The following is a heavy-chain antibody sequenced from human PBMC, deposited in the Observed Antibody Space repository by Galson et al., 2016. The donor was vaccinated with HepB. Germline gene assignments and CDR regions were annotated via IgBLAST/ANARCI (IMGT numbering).Heavy chain of an antibody. Sequence: SVKVSCKASGGIFNSYVISWVRRAPGQGLEWMGGFIPIFGTAVYAQKFRGRVTITADESSSTAYMELISLRSEDMAVYYCARVERRDYDVLTGPTGHTNWFDPWGQGTLVTVSS. J-gene: IGHJ5*02. CDR1: GGIFNSYV. CDR3: ARVERRDYDVLTGPTGHTNWFDP. CDR2: FIPIFGTA. V-gene: IGHV1-69*13. D-gene: IGHD3-9*01.